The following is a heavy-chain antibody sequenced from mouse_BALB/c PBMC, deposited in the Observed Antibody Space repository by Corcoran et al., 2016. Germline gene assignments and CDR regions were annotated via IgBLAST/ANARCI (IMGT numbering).Heavy chain of an antibody. CDR3: ARGYGNYYVYY. D-gene: IGHD2-10*02. V-gene: IGHV1-84*02. Sequence: QIQLQQSGPELVKPGASVKISCKASGYTFTEYYINWVKQKPGQGLEWIGWIYPGSGNTKYNEKFKGKATLTVNTSSSTAYMQLSSLTYEDTAVYFCARGYGNYYVYYWGQGTTLTVSS. CDR2: IYPGSGNT. J-gene: IGHJ2*01. CDR1: GYTFTEYY.